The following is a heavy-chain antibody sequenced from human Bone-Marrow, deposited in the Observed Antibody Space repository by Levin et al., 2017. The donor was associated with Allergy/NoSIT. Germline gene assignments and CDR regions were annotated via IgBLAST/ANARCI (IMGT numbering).Heavy chain of an antibody. CDR3: ARRTALGSGSPPRYHYYMDV. Sequence: PSQTLSLTCSVSGASITSSGYCWGWIRQPPGKGLEWIGSSYYSEDPYYSPSLKSRVTISFDTSKNQFSLRLTSVTAADTAVYYCARRTALGSGSPPRYHYYMDVWGKGTTITVSS. V-gene: IGHV4-39*01. J-gene: IGHJ6*03. CDR1: GASITSSGYC. D-gene: IGHD3-10*01. CDR2: SYYSEDP.